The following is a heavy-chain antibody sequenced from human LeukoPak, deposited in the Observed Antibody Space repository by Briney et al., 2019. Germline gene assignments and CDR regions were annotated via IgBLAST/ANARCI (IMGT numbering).Heavy chain of an antibody. CDR2: FYYSGNT. CDR1: GGSISPYY. Sequence: SETLSLTCTVSGGSISPYYWSWIRQPPGKGLEWIGYFYYSGNTNYNPSLKSRVTISGDTSKNQFSLNLSSVTAADTAVYYCAREVVNIYGYDYWGQGTLVAVSS. J-gene: IGHJ4*02. D-gene: IGHD5-18*01. V-gene: IGHV4-59*01. CDR3: AREVVNIYGYDY.